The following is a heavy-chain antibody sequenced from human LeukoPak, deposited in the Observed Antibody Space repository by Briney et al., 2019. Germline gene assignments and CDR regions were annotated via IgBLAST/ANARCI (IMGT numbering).Heavy chain of an antibody. J-gene: IGHJ4*02. CDR3: ARGRGYSYGYPSAAYYFDY. Sequence: SETLSLTCAVYGGSFSGYYWSWIRQPPGKGLEWIGEINHSGSTNYNPSLKSRVTISVDTSKNQFSLKLSSVTAADTAVYYCARGRGYSYGYPSAAYYFDYWGQGTLVTVSS. CDR1: GGSFSGYY. D-gene: IGHD5-18*01. V-gene: IGHV4-34*01. CDR2: INHSGST.